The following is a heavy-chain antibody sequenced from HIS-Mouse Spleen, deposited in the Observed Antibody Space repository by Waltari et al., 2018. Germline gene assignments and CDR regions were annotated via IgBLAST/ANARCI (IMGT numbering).Heavy chain of an antibody. Sequence: VQLLESGGGLVQPGGSLRLPCAASGFTFSILAMCWVRQAPGKGLEWIGSIYYSGSTYYNPSLKSRVTISVDTSKNQFSLKLSSVTAADTAVYYCAREIPYSSSWYDWYFDLWGRGTLVTVSS. D-gene: IGHD6-13*01. J-gene: IGHJ2*01. CDR2: IYYSGST. V-gene: IGHV4-38-2*02. CDR3: AREIPYSSSWYDWYFDL. CDR1: GFTFSILA.